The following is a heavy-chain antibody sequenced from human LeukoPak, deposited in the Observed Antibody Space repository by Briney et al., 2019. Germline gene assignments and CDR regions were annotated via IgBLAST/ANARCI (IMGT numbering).Heavy chain of an antibody. V-gene: IGHV3-9*01. CDR2: ISWNSGSI. CDR1: GFTFDDYA. D-gene: IGHD3-9*01. Sequence: GGSLRLSCAASGFTFDDYAMHWVRQAPGKGLEWVSGISWNSGSIGYADSVKGRFTISRDNAKNSLYLQMNSLRAEDTALYYCAKTTHYDIYYYGMDVWGQGTTVTVSS. J-gene: IGHJ6*02. CDR3: AKTTHYDIYYYGMDV.